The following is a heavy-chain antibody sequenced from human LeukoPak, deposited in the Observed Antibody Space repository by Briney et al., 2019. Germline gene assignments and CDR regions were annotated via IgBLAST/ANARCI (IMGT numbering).Heavy chain of an antibody. V-gene: IGHV3-21*01. CDR3: AAVGYSYGTGAFDI. CDR1: GFTFSSYE. D-gene: IGHD5-18*01. J-gene: IGHJ3*02. CDR2: ISSSSSYI. Sequence: PGGSLRLSCAPSGFTFSSYEMNWVPQAPGKGLEWVSSISSSSSYIYYADSVKGRFTISRDNAKNSLYLQMNSLRAEDTAVYYCAAVGYSYGTGAFDIWGQGTMVTVSS.